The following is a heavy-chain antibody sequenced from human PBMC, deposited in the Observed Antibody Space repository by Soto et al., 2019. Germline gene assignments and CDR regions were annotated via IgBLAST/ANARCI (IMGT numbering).Heavy chain of an antibody. CDR3: ARDPYYGSGSRNWFDP. Sequence: QVQLVQSGAAVKKPGSSVKVSCKASGGTFSSYTISWVRQAPGQGLEWMGRIIPILGIANYAQKFQGRVTITADKSTSTAYMELSSLRSEDTAVYYCARDPYYGSGSRNWFDPWGQGTLVTVSS. CDR1: GGTFSSYT. J-gene: IGHJ5*02. D-gene: IGHD3-10*01. V-gene: IGHV1-69*08. CDR2: IIPILGIA.